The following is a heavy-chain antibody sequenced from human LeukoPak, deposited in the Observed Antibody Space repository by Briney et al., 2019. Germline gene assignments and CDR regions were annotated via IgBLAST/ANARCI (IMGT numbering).Heavy chain of an antibody. CDR2: IIPIFGTA. CDR3: ARDRTAYDYIWGSYRHFDY. D-gene: IGHD3-16*02. Sequence: ASVKASRKASGGTFSSYAISWVRQAPGQGLEWMGGIIPIFGTANYAQKFQGRVTITADESTSTAYMELSSLRSEDTAVYYCARDRTAYDYIWGSYRHFDYWGQGTLVTVSS. V-gene: IGHV1-69*13. CDR1: GGTFSSYA. J-gene: IGHJ4*02.